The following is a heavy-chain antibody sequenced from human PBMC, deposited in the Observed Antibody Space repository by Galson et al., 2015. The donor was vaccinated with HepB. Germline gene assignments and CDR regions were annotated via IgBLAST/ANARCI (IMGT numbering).Heavy chain of an antibody. D-gene: IGHD1-26*01. CDR2: MNPNSGNT. V-gene: IGHV1-8*01. Sequence: SVKVSCKASGYTFTSYDINWVRQATGQGLEWMGWMNPNSGNTGYAQKFQGRVTMTRNTSISTAYMELSSLRSEDTAVYYCARAAGSSGPSVARGSYGYYYYYGMDVWGQGTTVTVSS. J-gene: IGHJ6*02. CDR1: GYTFTSYD. CDR3: ARAAGSSGPSVARGSYGYYYYYGMDV.